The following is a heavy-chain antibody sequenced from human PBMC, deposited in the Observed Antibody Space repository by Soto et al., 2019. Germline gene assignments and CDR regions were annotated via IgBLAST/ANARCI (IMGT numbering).Heavy chain of an antibody. Sequence: EVQLVESGGGLVQPGGSLRLSCATSGFTFSTYAMHWVRQAPGKGLEYVSAISSNGRSTYYANSVKGRFTISRDNSKNTXXXXXXXXXXXXXXXXXXXXXXXTNGXCYAPSDYXXXGXXVTVSS. CDR2: ISSNGRST. CDR1: GFTFSTYA. J-gene: IGHJ4*02. D-gene: IGHD2-8*01. CDR3: XXXXXTNGXCYAPSDY. V-gene: IGHV3-64*01.